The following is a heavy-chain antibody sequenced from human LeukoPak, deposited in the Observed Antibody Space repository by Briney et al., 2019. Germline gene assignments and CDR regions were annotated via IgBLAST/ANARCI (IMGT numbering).Heavy chain of an antibody. CDR1: GYTFTSYG. J-gene: IGHJ6*02. Sequence: ASVKVSCKASGYTFTSYGIIWVRQAPGQGLEWMGWISAYNGNTNYAQKLQGRVTMTTDTSTSTAYMELRSLRSDDTAVYYCARDPPLLSGYPRVHGMDVWGQGTTVTVSS. D-gene: IGHD3-3*01. V-gene: IGHV1-18*01. CDR3: ARDPPLLSGYPRVHGMDV. CDR2: ISAYNGNT.